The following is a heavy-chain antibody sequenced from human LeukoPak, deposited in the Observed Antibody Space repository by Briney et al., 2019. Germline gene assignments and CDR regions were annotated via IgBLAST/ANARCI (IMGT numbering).Heavy chain of an antibody. CDR2: IYYSGST. Sequence: SETLSLTCTVSGGSISSGDYYWSWIRQPPGKGLEWIGYIYYSGSTYYNPSLKSRVTIPVDTSKNQFSLKLSSVTAADTAVYYCARGAGYSGYDWYYYYGMDVWGKGTTVTVSS. V-gene: IGHV4-30-4*01. J-gene: IGHJ6*04. CDR3: ARGAGYSGYDWYYYYGMDV. D-gene: IGHD5-12*01. CDR1: GGSISSGDYY.